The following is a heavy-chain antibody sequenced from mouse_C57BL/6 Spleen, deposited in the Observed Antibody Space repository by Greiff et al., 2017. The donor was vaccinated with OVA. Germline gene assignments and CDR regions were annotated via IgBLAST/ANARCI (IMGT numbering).Heavy chain of an antibody. Sequence: QVHVKQPGAELVRPGSSVKLSCKASGYTFTSYWMHWVKQRPIQGLEWIGNIDPSDSETHYNQKFKDKATLTVDKSSSTAYMQLSSLTSEDSAVYYCARATYDYDLDYWGQGTTLTVSS. CDR3: ARATYDYDLDY. CDR1: GYTFTSYW. CDR2: IDPSDSET. V-gene: IGHV1-52*01. J-gene: IGHJ2*01. D-gene: IGHD2-4*01.